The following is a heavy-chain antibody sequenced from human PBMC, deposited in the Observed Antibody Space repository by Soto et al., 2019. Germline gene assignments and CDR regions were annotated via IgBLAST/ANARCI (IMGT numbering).Heavy chain of an antibody. D-gene: IGHD6-13*01. Sequence: QVQLVESGGGVVQPGRSLRLSCAASGFTFSSDGMHWVRQAPGKGLEWVAVIWYDGSNKDYADSVKGRFTISRDNSKNTLYLQMNSLRAEDTAVYYCARGSSTWLNWFDPWGQGTLVTVSS. J-gene: IGHJ5*02. CDR2: IWYDGSNK. V-gene: IGHV3-33*01. CDR3: ARGSSTWLNWFDP. CDR1: GFTFSSDG.